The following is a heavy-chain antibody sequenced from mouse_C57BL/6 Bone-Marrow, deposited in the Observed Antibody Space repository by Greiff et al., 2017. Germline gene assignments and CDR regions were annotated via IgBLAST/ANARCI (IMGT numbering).Heavy chain of an antibody. J-gene: IGHJ3*01. V-gene: IGHV5-4*01. CDR1: GFTFSSYA. CDR2: ISDGGSYT. Sequence: EVQLQESGGGLVKPGGSLKLSCAASGFTFSSYAMSWVRQTPEKRLEWVATISDGGSYTYYPDNVKGRFTISRDNAKNNLYLQMSHLKSEDTAMYYCAREDYDGAWFAYWGQGTLVTVSA. D-gene: IGHD2-4*01. CDR3: AREDYDGAWFAY.